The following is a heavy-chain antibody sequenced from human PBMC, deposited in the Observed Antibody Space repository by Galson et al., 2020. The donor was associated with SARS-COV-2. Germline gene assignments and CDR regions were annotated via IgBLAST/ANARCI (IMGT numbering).Heavy chain of an antibody. J-gene: IGHJ4*02. CDR3: ARDYQLLSGYSSGWVNY. Sequence: GESLKISCAASGFTFSSYWMSWVRQAPGKGLEWVANIKQDGSEKYYVDSVKGRFTISRDNAKNSLYLQMNSLRAEDTAVYYCARDYQLLSGYSSGWVNYWGQGTLVTVSS. CDR2: IKQDGSEK. V-gene: IGHV3-7*01. CDR1: GFTFSSYW. D-gene: IGHD6-19*01.